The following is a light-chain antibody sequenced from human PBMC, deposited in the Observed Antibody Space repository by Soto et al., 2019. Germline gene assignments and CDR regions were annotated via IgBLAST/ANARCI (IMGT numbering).Light chain of an antibody. Sequence: QSALTQPASVSGSPGQSITISCTGTSSDVGGYNYVSWYQQHPGKAPKVMIYEVSNRPSGVSNRFSGSKSGNTASLTISGLQAEDAADYYCSSYTSSSTVVFGGGTKLTVL. CDR3: SSYTSSSTVV. CDR1: SSDVGGYNY. CDR2: EVS. J-gene: IGLJ2*01. V-gene: IGLV2-14*01.